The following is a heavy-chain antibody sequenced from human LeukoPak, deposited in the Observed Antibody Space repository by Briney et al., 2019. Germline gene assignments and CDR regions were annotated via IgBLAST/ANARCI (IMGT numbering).Heavy chain of an antibody. CDR1: GGSISSSSYY. J-gene: IGHJ4*02. CDR3: ARHLLYSSGWYGYYFDY. V-gene: IGHV4-39*01. CDR2: IYYSGST. Sequence: SETLSLTCTVSGGSISSSSYYWGWIRQPPGKGLEWIVSIYYSGSTYYNPSPKSRVTISVDTSKNQFSLKLSSVTAADTAVYYCARHLLYSSGWYGYYFDYWGQGTLVTVSS. D-gene: IGHD6-19*01.